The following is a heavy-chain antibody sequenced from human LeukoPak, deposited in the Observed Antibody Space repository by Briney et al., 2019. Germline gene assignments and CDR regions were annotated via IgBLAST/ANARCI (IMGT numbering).Heavy chain of an antibody. V-gene: IGHV4-34*01. CDR3: ARLGIPGYSSGWTNLDY. CDR1: GGSFSGYY. J-gene: IGHJ4*02. Sequence: SETLSLTCAVYGGSFSGYYWSWIRQPPGKGLEWIGEINHSGSTNYNPSLKSRVTISVDTSKNQFSLKLSSVTAADTAVYYCARLGIPGYSSGWTNLDYWGQGTLVTVSS. D-gene: IGHD6-19*01. CDR2: INHSGST.